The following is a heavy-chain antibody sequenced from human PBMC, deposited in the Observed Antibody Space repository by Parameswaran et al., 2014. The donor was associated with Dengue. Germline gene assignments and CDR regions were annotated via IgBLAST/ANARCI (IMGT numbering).Heavy chain of an antibody. J-gene: IGHJ4*02. Sequence: WVRQAPGQRLEWMGWINAGNGNTKYSQKFQGRVTITRDTSASTAYMELSSLRSEDTAVYYCAREPYYYGSGSYLFDCWGQGTLVTVSS. CDR3: AREPYYYGSGSYLFDC. V-gene: IGHV1-3*01. D-gene: IGHD3-10*01. CDR2: INAGNGNT.